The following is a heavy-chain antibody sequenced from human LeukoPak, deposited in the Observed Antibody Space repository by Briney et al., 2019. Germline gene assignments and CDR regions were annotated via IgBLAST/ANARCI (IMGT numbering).Heavy chain of an antibody. J-gene: IGHJ5*02. CDR2: IWYDGSNK. CDR1: GFTFSSYG. Sequence: PGRSLRLSCAASGFTFSSYGMHRVRQAPGKGLEWVAVIWYDGSNKYYADSVKGRFTISRDNSKNTRYLQMNSLRAEDTAVYYCARERIFSHNWFDPWGQGTLVTVSS. V-gene: IGHV3-33*01. D-gene: IGHD3-3*01. CDR3: ARERIFSHNWFDP.